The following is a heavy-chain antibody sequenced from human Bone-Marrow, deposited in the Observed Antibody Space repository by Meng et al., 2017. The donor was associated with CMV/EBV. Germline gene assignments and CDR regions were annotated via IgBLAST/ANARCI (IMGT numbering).Heavy chain of an antibody. CDR3: ARAGGNSIYWYFDL. CDR1: GFTFSSYS. J-gene: IGHJ2*01. Sequence: GESLKISCAASGFTFSSYSMNWVRQAPGKGLEWVSSISSSSSYIYYADSVKGRFTISRGNAKNSLYLQMNSLRAEDTAVYYCARAGGNSIYWYFDLWGRGTLVTVSS. V-gene: IGHV3-21*01. D-gene: IGHD4-23*01. CDR2: ISSSSSYI.